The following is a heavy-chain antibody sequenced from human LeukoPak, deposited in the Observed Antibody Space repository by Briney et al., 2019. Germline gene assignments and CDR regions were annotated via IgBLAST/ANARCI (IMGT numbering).Heavy chain of an antibody. V-gene: IGHV2-5*01. D-gene: IGHD5-24*01. CDR3: AHRGGYKNSFDY. CDR1: GFSLSTSGVG. CDR2: IYWNDDK. J-gene: IGHJ4*02. Sequence: ESGPTLVKPTQTLTLTCTFSGFSLSTSGVGVGWIRQPPGKALEWLALIYWNDDKRYSPSLKSRLTITKDTSKNQVALTMTNMDPVDTATYYCAHRGGYKNSFDYWGQGTLVTVSS.